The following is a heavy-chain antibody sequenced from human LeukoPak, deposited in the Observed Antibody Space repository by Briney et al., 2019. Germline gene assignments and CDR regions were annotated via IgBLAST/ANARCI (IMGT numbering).Heavy chain of an antibody. J-gene: IGHJ1*01. D-gene: IGHD6-19*01. V-gene: IGHV3-23*01. CDR3: AKDPTPGIAVAGRGPFQH. Sequence: DSVKGRFTISRDNSKNTLYLQMNSLRAEDTAVYYCAKDPTPGIAVAGRGPFQHWGQGTLVTVSS.